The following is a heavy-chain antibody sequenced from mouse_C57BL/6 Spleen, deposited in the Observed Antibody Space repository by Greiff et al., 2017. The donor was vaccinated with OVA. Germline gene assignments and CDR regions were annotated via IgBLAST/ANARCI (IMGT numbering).Heavy chain of an antibody. V-gene: IGHV1-82*01. CDR1: GYAFSSSW. Sequence: QVQLQQSGPELVKPGASVKISCKASGYAFSSSWMNWVKQRPGKGLEWIGRIYPGDGDTNYNGKLKGKATLTADKSSSTAYMQLSSLTSEDSAVYFCARTGYYSYYFDYWGQGTTLTVSS. CDR3: ARTGYYSYYFDY. D-gene: IGHD1-1*01. J-gene: IGHJ2*01. CDR2: IYPGDGDT.